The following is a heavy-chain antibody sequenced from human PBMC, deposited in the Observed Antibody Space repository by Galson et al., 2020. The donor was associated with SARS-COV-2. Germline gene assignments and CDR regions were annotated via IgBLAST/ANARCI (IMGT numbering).Heavy chain of an antibody. CDR3: ASRCTNDVCYPTSGI. V-gene: IGHV4-39*07. CDR1: GGSISSTNYY. D-gene: IGHD2-8*01. CDR2: IYYSGST. Sequence: SEPLSLTFTVSGGSISSTNYYWCWIRQPPGKGLEWIGTIYYSGSTYYNPSLKSRIIISVDTSRNQFSLRLSSVTAADTAVYFCASRCTNDVCYPTSGIWGQGKMVTVAS. J-gene: IGHJ3*02.